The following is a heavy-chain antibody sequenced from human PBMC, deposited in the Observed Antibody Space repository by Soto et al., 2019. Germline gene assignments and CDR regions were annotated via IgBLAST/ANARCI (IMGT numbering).Heavy chain of an antibody. V-gene: IGHV3-33*01. CDR3: ARRVNYFDY. CDR1: GFSFNTYG. J-gene: IGHJ4*02. Sequence: PGGSLRLSGEASGFSFNTYGMHWVRQAPGKGLEWVALIWYDGTKKYYADSVKGRSTISRDNSKNTLYLQMNSLIVEDTAVYYCARRVNYFDYWGQGTLVTVSS. CDR2: IWYDGTKK.